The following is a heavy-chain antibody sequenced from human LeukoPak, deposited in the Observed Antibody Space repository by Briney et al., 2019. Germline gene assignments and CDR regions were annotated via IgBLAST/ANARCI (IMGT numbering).Heavy chain of an antibody. D-gene: IGHD3-22*01. V-gene: IGHV4-61*02. J-gene: IGHJ3*02. CDR3: ARDRADYYDSSLHEAFDI. CDR1: GGSISGGGYY. CDR2: IYTSGST. Sequence: PSQTLSLTCTVSGGSISGGGYYWTWIRQPAGKGLEWIGRIYTSGSTNYNPSLKSRVTISVDKSKNQFSLKLSSVTAADTAVYYCARDRADYYDSSLHEAFDIWGQGTMVTVSS.